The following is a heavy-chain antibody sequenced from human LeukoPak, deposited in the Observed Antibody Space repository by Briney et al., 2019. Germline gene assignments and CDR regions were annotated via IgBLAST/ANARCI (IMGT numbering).Heavy chain of an antibody. D-gene: IGHD2-15*01. CDR3: ASGSDGYCSGGSCYDANY. Sequence: GGSLRLSCAASGFTFSSYSMNWVRQAPGKGLEWVSSISSSSSYIYYADSVKGRFTIPRDNAKNSLYLQMNSLRAEDTAAYYCASGSDGYCSGGSCYDANYWGQGTLVTVSS. V-gene: IGHV3-21*01. J-gene: IGHJ4*02. CDR2: ISSSSSYI. CDR1: GFTFSSYS.